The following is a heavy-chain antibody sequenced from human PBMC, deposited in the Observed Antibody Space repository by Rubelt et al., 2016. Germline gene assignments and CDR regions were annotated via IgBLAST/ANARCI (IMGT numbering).Heavy chain of an antibody. CDR2: INHSGTT. Sequence: QVQLQLWGAGLLKPSETLSLTCAVYGGSFSGYYWSWIRQAPGKGLEWIGEINHSGTTNNNPSLKSRVTTSVDTSKNQFSLKLRAGAAADTAVYYCAGRGFRRPDYYPLEYWGQGALVTVSS. CDR1: GGSFSGYY. V-gene: IGHV4-34*01. J-gene: IGHJ4*02. D-gene: IGHD1-26*01. CDR3: AGRGFRRPDYYPLEY.